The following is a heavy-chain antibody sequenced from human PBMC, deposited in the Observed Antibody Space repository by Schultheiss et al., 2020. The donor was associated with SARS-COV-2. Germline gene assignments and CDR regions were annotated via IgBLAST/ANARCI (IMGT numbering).Heavy chain of an antibody. CDR1: GYTFTSYG. CDR2: INPNSGNT. J-gene: IGHJ3*02. Sequence: ASVKVSCKASGYTFTSYGISWVRQAPGQGLEWMGWINPNSGNTGYAQKFQGRVTMTRNTSISTAYMELSSLRSEDTAVYYCARGAHYYGSGSYYTDAFDIWGQGTMVTVSS. D-gene: IGHD3-10*01. CDR3: ARGAHYYGSGSYYTDAFDI. V-gene: IGHV1-8*02.